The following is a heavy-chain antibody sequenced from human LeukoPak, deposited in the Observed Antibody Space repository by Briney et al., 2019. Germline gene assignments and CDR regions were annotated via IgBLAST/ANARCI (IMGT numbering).Heavy chain of an antibody. J-gene: IGHJ4*02. CDR1: GGSFTASSYY. D-gene: IGHD2-15*01. CDR3: ARVYGDYSTVAF. CDR2: IYYSGST. Sequence: NPSETLSLTCIVSGGSFTASSYYWGWVRQPPGKGLEWIGSIYYSGSTFYNPSLKSRLTISIDRTKPQFSLSLSSVTAADTAIYYCARVYGDYSTVAFWGQGTLVTVSS. V-gene: IGHV4-39*07.